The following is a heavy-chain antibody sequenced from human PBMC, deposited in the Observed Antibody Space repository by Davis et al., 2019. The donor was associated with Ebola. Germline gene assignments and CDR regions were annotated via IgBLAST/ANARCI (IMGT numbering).Heavy chain of an antibody. Sequence: MPSETLSLTCAVSGGFISSGGYSWSWIRQPPGKGLEWIGYYYYTGSTHYNPSLKSRVTISIDTSKNQFSLQLSAVTAADTAVYYCARGDSYYDPSGYYAGPEAPDHWGQGTLVSVS. CDR3: ARGDSYYDPSGYYAGPEAPDH. J-gene: IGHJ4*02. CDR2: YYYTGST. V-gene: IGHV4-30-4*07. CDR1: GGFISSGGYS. D-gene: IGHD3-22*01.